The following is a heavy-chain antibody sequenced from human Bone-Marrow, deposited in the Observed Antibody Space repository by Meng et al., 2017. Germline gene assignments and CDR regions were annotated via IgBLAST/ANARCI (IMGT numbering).Heavy chain of an antibody. Sequence: GESLKISCAACGFTFSSYDMHWVRQATGKGLEWVSAIGTAGDTYYPGSVKGQFTISRENAKNSLYLQMNSLRAEDTALYYCARVIVVAGTGRGYFDCWGQGTLVTVSS. V-gene: IGHV3-13*03. J-gene: IGHJ4*02. CDR1: GFTFSSYD. CDR3: ARVIVVAGTGRGYFDC. D-gene: IGHD6-19*01. CDR2: IGTAGDT.